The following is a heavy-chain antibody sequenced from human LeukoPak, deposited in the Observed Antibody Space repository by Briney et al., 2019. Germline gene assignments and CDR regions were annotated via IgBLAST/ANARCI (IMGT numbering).Heavy chain of an antibody. CDR1: GFTVSSNY. V-gene: IGHV3-53*01. Sequence: GGSLRLSCAASGFTVSSNYMSWVRQAPGKGLEWVSVIYSGGSTYYADSVKGRFTISSDNSKNTLYLQMNSLRAEDTAVYYCARAVGGDGSGSLWGPGTLVTVSS. CDR2: IYSGGST. D-gene: IGHD3-10*01. J-gene: IGHJ4*02. CDR3: ARAVGGDGSGSL.